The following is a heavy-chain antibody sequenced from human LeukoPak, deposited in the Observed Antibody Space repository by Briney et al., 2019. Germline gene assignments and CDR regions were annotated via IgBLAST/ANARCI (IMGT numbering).Heavy chain of an antibody. CDR3: ARDPLRYLRVGHYDY. J-gene: IGHJ4*02. CDR1: GFTFSSYG. Sequence: GGSLRLSCAASGFTFSSYGMHWVRQAPGKGLEWVSSIDYDSSHIYYAASVRGRFTISRDNARNSVYLQMNSLRVEDTAVYYCARDPLRYLRVGHYDYWGQGTLVAVSS. V-gene: IGHV3-21*01. D-gene: IGHD3-9*01. CDR2: IDYDSSHI.